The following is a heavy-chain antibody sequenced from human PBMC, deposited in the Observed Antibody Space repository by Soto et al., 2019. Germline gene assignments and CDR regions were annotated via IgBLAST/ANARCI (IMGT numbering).Heavy chain of an antibody. Sequence: QTLSLTCAISGDSVSSNSAAWNWVRQSPSRGLEWLGRTYYRSKWYDDYAVSVKSRITINPDTSKNQFSLHLNSVTPEDTAVYYCARGAGRGYCSGNTCYSPYNYYGMDVWGQGTTVTVSS. CDR1: GDSVSSNSAA. CDR2: TYYRSKWYD. J-gene: IGHJ6*02. D-gene: IGHD2-15*01. CDR3: ARGAGRGYCSGNTCYSPYNYYGMDV. V-gene: IGHV6-1*01.